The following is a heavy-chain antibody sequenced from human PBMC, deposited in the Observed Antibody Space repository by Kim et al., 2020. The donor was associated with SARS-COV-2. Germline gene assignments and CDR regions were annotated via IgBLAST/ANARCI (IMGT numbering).Heavy chain of an antibody. CDR1: GGTFSSYA. V-gene: IGHV1-69*13. CDR3: ARDLRYFDWLLPYYYYYGMDV. Sequence: SVKVSCKASGGTFSSYAISWVRQAPGQGLEWMGGIIPIFGTANYAQKFQGRVTITADESTSTAYMELSSLRSEDTAVYYCARDLRYFDWLLPYYYYYGMDVWGQGTTVTVSS. D-gene: IGHD3-9*01. J-gene: IGHJ6*02. CDR2: IIPIFGTA.